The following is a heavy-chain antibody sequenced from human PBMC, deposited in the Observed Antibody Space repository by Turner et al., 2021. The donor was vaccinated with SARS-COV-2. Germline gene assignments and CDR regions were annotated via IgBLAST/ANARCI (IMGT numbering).Heavy chain of an antibody. CDR3: ARQVSILGRWLAPFDS. V-gene: IGHV4-39*01. CDR2: FFYSGGT. Sequence: QLQLQESGPGLVKPSETLSLTCTVSSGSISSRAYSWGWIRQPPGKGLEWIGSFFYSGGTYYSPSLKSRITISVDTSKNQFSLNLSSVTAADTAVYYCARQVSILGRWLAPFDSWGQGTLVTVSS. J-gene: IGHJ4*02. D-gene: IGHD6-19*01. CDR1: SGSISSRAYS.